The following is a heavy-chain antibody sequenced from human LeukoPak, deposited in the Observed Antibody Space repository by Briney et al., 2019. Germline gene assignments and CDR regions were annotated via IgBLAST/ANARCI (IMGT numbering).Heavy chain of an antibody. D-gene: IGHD7-27*01. Sequence: PGGSLRLSCAASGFTFSSYVMHWVRQAPGKGLEWVAIISYDGSNEYYADSVKGRFTISRDNSKNTLYLQTNNLRAEDTAVYYCVKEKLGFYDYWGLGTLVTVSS. J-gene: IGHJ4*02. CDR3: VKEKLGFYDY. CDR1: GFTFSSYV. V-gene: IGHV3-30*04. CDR2: ISYDGSNE.